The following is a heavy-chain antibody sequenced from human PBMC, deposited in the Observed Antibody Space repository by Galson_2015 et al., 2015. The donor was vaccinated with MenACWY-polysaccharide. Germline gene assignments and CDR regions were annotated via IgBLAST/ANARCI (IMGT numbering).Heavy chain of an antibody. Sequence: ADSVKGRFTISRGNSKTTLNLQMNSLRAEDTAVYYSAKTYSYASGWFGPWGQGTLVTVSS. J-gene: IGHJ5*02. V-gene: IGHV3-23*01. D-gene: IGHD5-18*01. CDR3: AKTYSYASGWFGP.